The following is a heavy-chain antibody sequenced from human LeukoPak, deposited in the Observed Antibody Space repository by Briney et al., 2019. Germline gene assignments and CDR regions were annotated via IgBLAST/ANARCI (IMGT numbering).Heavy chain of an antibody. CDR2: ISSSGSTI. CDR1: GFTFSSYE. CDR3: ARRHSSSWYYYYGMDV. V-gene: IGHV3-48*03. Sequence: GGSLRLSCVASGFTFSSYEMNWVRQAPGKGLEWVSYISSSGSTIYYADSVKGRFTISRDNAKNSLYLQMNSLRAEDTAVYYCARRHSSSWYYYYGMDVWGQGTTVTVSS. J-gene: IGHJ6*02. D-gene: IGHD6-13*01.